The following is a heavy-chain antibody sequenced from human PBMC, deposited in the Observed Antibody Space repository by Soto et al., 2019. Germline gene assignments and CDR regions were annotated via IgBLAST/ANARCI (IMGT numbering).Heavy chain of an antibody. CDR3: ASGGIFIVATILASGIRY. J-gene: IGHJ4*02. Sequence: GGSLRLSCAASGFTFSSYWMSWVRQAPGKGLEWVANIKQDGSEKYYVDSVKGRFTISRDNAKNSLYLQMNSLRAEDTAVYYWASGGIFIVATILASGIRYWGQGTLVTVSS. CDR2: IKQDGSEK. D-gene: IGHD5-12*01. CDR1: GFTFSSYW. V-gene: IGHV3-7*01.